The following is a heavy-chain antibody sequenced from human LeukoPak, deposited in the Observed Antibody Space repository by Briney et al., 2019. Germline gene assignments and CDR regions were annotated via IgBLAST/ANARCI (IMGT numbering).Heavy chain of an antibody. J-gene: IGHJ4*02. CDR2: INHSGST. Sequence: PSETLSLTCAVYGGSFSGYYWSWIRQPPGKGLEWIGEINHSGSTNYNPSLKSRVTISVDTSKNQFSLKLSSVTAADTAVYYCAREGGSSHPFDYWGQGTLVTVSS. V-gene: IGHV4-34*01. CDR3: AREGGSSHPFDY. CDR1: GGSFSGYY. D-gene: IGHD1-26*01.